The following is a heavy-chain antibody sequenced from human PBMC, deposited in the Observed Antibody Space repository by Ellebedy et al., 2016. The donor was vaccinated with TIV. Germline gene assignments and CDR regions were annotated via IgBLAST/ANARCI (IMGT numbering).Heavy chain of an antibody. CDR2: ISSNGGST. CDR3: ARDKGAVTTTLHFDY. CDR1: GFTFSSYA. D-gene: IGHD4-11*01. V-gene: IGHV3-64*01. J-gene: IGHJ4*02. Sequence: GESLKISCAASGFTFSSYAMHWVRQAPGKGLEYVSAISSNGGSTYYANSVKGRFTISRDNSKNTLYLQMTSLRAEDTAVYHCARDKGAVTTTLHFDYWGQGTLVTVSS.